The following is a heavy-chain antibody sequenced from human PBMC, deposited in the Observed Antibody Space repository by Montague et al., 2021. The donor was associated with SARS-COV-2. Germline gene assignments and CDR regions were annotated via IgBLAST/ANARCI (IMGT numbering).Heavy chain of an antibody. CDR2: ISSSVSTL. J-gene: IGHJ4*02. V-gene: IGHV3-48*03. D-gene: IGHD6-6*01. CDR3: ARVKPSIAARNYFDY. Sequence: SLRLSCAASGFTVSSYELNWVRQAPGKGLEWVSYISSSVSTLYYAYSXXVRFTISRDNAKNSLYLQMNSLRAEDTAVYYCARVKPSIAARNYFDYWGQGTLVTVSS. CDR1: GFTVSSYE.